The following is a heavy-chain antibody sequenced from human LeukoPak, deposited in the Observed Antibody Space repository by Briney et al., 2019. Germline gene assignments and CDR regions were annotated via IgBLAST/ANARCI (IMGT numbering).Heavy chain of an antibody. CDR1: GFTFSSYW. V-gene: IGHV3-74*01. Sequence: GGSLRLSCEASGFTFSSYWMHWVRQAPGKGLVWVSRINRDGRSASYGEPVTGRFTMSRDNAKNTLYLQMNSLRVEDTAVYYCVRDVWGDRDGFFDFWGQGTLVTVSS. J-gene: IGHJ4*02. CDR2: INRDGRSA. D-gene: IGHD5-24*01. CDR3: VRDVWGDRDGFFDF.